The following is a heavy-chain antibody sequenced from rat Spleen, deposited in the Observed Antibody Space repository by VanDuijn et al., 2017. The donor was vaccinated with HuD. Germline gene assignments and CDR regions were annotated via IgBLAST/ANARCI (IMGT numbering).Heavy chain of an antibody. V-gene: IGHV5-25*01. CDR3: ARRGFGVRRDYFDY. CDR2: LSFDGDNT. J-gene: IGHJ2*01. Sequence: EVQLVETGGGLVQPGRSLKLSCVASGFTFSRYWMYWVRQGPTKGLEWVASLSFDGDNTYYRDAVKGRFTISRDNEKSTLYLQMDSLRSEDTATYYCARRGFGVRRDYFDYWGQGVMVTVSS. CDR1: GFTFSRYW. D-gene: IGHD4-3*01.